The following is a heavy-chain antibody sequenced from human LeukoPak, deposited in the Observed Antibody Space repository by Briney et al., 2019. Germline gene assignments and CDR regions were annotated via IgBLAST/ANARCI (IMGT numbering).Heavy chain of an antibody. D-gene: IGHD6-13*01. Sequence: SSETLSLTCAVYGGSFSGYYWSWIRQPPGKGLEWIGEINHSGSTNYNPSLKSRVTISVDTSKNQFSLKLSSVTAADTAVYYCARVFIAAAGMKYWGQGTLVTVSS. J-gene: IGHJ4*02. CDR2: INHSGST. CDR3: ARVFIAAAGMKY. CDR1: GGSFSGYY. V-gene: IGHV4-34*01.